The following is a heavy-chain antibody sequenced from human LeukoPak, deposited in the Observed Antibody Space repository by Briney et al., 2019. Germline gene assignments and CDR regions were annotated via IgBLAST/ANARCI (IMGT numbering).Heavy chain of an antibody. J-gene: IGHJ4*02. Sequence: GGSLRLSCAASGFTFSNYAMTWVRQAPGKGLKWVSSISGSGGSTYYTDSVTGRFTISRDQSKNTVYLQMNSLRAEDTAIYYCAKDLFDYGNYDYFDSWGQGTLVTVSS. CDR3: AKDLFDYGNYDYFDS. CDR2: ISGSGGST. D-gene: IGHD4-11*01. V-gene: IGHV3-23*01. CDR1: GFTFSNYA.